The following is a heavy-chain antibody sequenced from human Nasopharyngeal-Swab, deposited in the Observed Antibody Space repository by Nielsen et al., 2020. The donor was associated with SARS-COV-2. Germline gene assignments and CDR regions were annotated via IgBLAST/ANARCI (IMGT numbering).Heavy chain of an antibody. CDR2: INPNSGGT. D-gene: IGHD2-21*01. CDR1: GYTFTGYY. Sequence: ASVKVSCKASGYTFTGYYMHWVRQAPGQGLEWMGWINPNSGGTNYAQKFQGRVTVTRDTSISTAYMEPSRLRSDDTAVYYCAREAAKGETAIDYWGQGTLVTVSS. J-gene: IGHJ4*02. CDR3: AREAAKGETAIDY. V-gene: IGHV1-2*02.